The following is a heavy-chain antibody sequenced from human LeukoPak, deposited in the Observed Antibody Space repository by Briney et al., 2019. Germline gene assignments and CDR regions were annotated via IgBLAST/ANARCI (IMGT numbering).Heavy chain of an antibody. Sequence: SETLSLTCTVSGGSISSSSYYWGWIRQPPGKGLEWIGSIYYSGSTYYNPSLKSRVTISVDTSKNQFSLKLSSVTAADTAIYYCVREDYGYFDYWGQGTLVTVSS. D-gene: IGHD4-17*01. CDR2: IYYSGST. V-gene: IGHV4-39*07. CDR3: VREDYGYFDY. J-gene: IGHJ4*02. CDR1: GGSISSSSYY.